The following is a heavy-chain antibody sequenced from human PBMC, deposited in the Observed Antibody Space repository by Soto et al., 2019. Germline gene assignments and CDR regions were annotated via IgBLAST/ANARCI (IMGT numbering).Heavy chain of an antibody. Sequence: QVQLVESGGGVVQPGRSLRLSCAASGFTFSSYGMHWVRQAPGKGLEWVAVIWYDGSNKYYADSVKGRFTISRDNSKNTLYLHMNSLRDEDTAVYYCARCFRDGYNPYYYYYGMDVWGQGTTVTVS. D-gene: IGHD5-12*01. CDR3: ARCFRDGYNPYYYYYGMDV. CDR2: IWYDGSNK. V-gene: IGHV3-33*01. CDR1: GFTFSSYG. J-gene: IGHJ6*02.